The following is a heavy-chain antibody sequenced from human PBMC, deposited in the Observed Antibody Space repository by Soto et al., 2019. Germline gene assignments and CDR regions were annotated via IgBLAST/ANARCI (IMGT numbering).Heavy chain of an antibody. CDR1: GCTFSSYA. J-gene: IGHJ6*02. D-gene: IGHD6-19*01. Sequence: GASVKVSCKASGCTFSSYAISCVRQAPGQVLEWMGGIIPIFGTANYAQKFQGRVTITADESTSTAYMELSSLRSEDTAVYYCARDQYSSPKGYYYYGMDVWGQGTTVTVSS. V-gene: IGHV1-69*13. CDR3: ARDQYSSPKGYYYYGMDV. CDR2: IIPIFGTA.